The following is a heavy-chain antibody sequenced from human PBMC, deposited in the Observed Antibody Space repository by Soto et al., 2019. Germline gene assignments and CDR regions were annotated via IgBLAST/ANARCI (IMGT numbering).Heavy chain of an antibody. CDR1: GFTFSSYG. J-gene: IGHJ4*01. CDR3: PRDRGLSGWNYCFDY. V-gene: IGHV3-33*01. Sequence: GGSLRLSCAASGFTFSSYGMHWVRQAPGKGLEWVAVIWYDGSNKYYADSVKGRFTISRDNSKNTLYLQMNSLRAEDTAVYYCPRDRGLSGWNYCFDYWGQGTLVTVSS. CDR2: IWYDGSNK. D-gene: IGHD6-19*01.